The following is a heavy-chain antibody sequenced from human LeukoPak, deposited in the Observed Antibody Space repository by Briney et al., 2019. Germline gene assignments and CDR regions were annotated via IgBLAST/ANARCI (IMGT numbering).Heavy chain of an antibody. D-gene: IGHD1-26*01. CDR3: ARGSIVGATFDYFDY. CDR2: INPNSGGT. CDR1: GGTFNSYA. Sequence: ASVKVSCKASGGTFNSYAISWVRQAPGQGLEWMGWINPNSGGTNYAQKFQGRVTITRDTSISTAYMDLSRLRSDDTAVYYCARGSIVGATFDYFDYWGQGTLVTVSS. V-gene: IGHV1-2*02. J-gene: IGHJ4*02.